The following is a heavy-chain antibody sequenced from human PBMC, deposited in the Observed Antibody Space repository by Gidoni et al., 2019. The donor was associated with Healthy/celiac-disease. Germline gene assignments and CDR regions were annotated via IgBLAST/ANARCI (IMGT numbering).Heavy chain of an antibody. V-gene: IGHV3-30*18. CDR2: ISYDGSNK. CDR1: GFTFSSYG. CDR3: AKLMYCSGGSCYDFDY. Sequence: QVQLVESGGGVVQPGRSLRLSCAASGFTFSSYGMHWVRQAPGKGLGWVAVISYDGSNKYYADSVKGRFTISRDNSKNTLYLQMNSLRAEDTAVYYCAKLMYCSGGSCYDFDYWGQGTLVTVSS. J-gene: IGHJ4*02. D-gene: IGHD2-15*01.